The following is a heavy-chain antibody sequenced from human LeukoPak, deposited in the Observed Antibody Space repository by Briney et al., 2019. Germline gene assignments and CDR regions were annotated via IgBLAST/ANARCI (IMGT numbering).Heavy chain of an antibody. CDR1: GYSFISYC. V-gene: IGHV1-18*01. D-gene: IGHD5-18*01. CDR2: ISAYNGNT. CDR3: ARQVDPSMARPDY. J-gene: IGHJ4*02. Sequence: GASVKVSCKASGYSFISYCISWVREVPGQGLEWMGWISAYNGNTNYAQKHRGRVTMTTDTSTSTAYMEVRSLRSDDTAIYYCARQVDPSMARPDYWGQGTLVTVSS.